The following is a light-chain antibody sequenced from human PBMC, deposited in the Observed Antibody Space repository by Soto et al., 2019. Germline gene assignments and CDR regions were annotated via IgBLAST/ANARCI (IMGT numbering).Light chain of an antibody. J-gene: IGKJ4*01. Sequence: DIRLTQSPSFLSASVGDRVTITCRASQCISSYLAWYQQKPGKAPKLLIYAASTLQSGVPPRFSGSGSGTEFPLTISSLQPEDFATYYCQQLNSYSFGGGTKVEIK. CDR1: QCISSY. CDR3: QQLNSYS. CDR2: AAS. V-gene: IGKV1-9*01.